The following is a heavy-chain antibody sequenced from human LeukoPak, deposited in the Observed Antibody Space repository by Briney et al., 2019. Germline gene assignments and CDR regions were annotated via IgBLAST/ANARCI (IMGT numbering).Heavy chain of an antibody. CDR2: IYSDGRT. CDR1: GFTVNSNY. CDR3: ARVFGYDNSASREGS. D-gene: IGHD3-22*01. Sequence: GGSLRLSCAASGFTVNSNYMSWVRQAPGKGLEWVSLIYSDGRTYYADSVKGRSTISRDNSKNTLYLQMNNLRAEDTAMYYCARVFGYDNSASREGSWGQGTLVTVS. J-gene: IGHJ5*02. V-gene: IGHV3-53*01.